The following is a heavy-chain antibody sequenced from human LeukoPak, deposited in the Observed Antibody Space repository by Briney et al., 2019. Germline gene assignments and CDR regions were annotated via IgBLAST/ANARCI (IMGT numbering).Heavy chain of an antibody. Sequence: GGSLRLSCAASGFTFSSYSMNWVRQAPGKGLEWVSYISSSSSTIYFADSVKGRFTTSRDTAKNSLYLQMNSLRAEDTAVYYCARGHYGDYVPFDYWGQGTLVTVSS. D-gene: IGHD4-17*01. CDR1: GFTFSSYS. CDR2: ISSSSSTI. J-gene: IGHJ4*02. CDR3: ARGHYGDYVPFDY. V-gene: IGHV3-48*01.